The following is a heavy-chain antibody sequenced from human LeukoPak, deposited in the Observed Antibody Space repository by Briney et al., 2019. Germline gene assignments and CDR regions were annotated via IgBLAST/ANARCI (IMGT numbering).Heavy chain of an antibody. Sequence: GGSLRLSCAASGLTFSIYSMSWVRQAPGKGLEWVSSISGSGDTSYYADFVKGRFTISRDNSKNTLYLQMNSLRAEDSAVYFCAKGQDSSGWYRGAFDFWGQGTMVTVSS. CDR3: AKGQDSSGWYRGAFDF. CDR2: ISGSGDTS. J-gene: IGHJ3*01. V-gene: IGHV3-23*01. D-gene: IGHD6-19*01. CDR1: GLTFSIYS.